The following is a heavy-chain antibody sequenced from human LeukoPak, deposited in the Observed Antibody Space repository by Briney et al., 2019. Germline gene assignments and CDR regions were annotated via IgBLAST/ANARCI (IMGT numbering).Heavy chain of an antibody. Sequence: GGSLRLSCAASGFTFSSYAMSWVRQAPGKGLEWVSSISGSSGSGGSTHYADSVKGRVTISRDNSKNTLYLQMNSLRAEDTAVYYCAKPGFEYFYYFDCWGQGTLVTVSS. D-gene: IGHD2/OR15-2a*01. V-gene: IGHV3-23*01. CDR3: AKPGFEYFYYFDC. J-gene: IGHJ4*02. CDR1: GFTFSSYA. CDR2: ISGSSGSGGST.